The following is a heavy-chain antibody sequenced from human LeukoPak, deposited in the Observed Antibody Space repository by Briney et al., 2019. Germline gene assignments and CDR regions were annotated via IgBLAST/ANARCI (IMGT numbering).Heavy chain of an antibody. J-gene: IGHJ5*02. Sequence: QPGGSLRLSCAASGFTLSNYAMHWVRQAPGKGLEWVSVISYDGRNKFYADSVRGRFTISKDNSQNTLYLQMSGLRTEDTAVYYCARASNFNSGGPSGDPWGQGTLVTVSS. CDR3: ARASNFNSGGPSGDP. D-gene: IGHD3-10*01. CDR2: ISYDGRNK. V-gene: IGHV3-30*04. CDR1: GFTLSNYA.